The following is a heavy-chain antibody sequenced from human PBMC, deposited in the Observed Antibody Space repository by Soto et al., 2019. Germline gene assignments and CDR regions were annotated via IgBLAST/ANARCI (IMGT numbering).Heavy chain of an antibody. CDR1: GDSVSSNSAT. D-gene: IGHD5-12*01. CDR3: ARSRDGYNSYTHAFDI. Sequence: PSQTLSLTCAISGDSVSSNSATWNWIRQSPSRGLEWLGRTYYRSKWYNEYALSVKSRITINPDTSKNQFSLQLKSVTPEDTAVYYCARSRDGYNSYTHAFDIWGQGTMVTVS. V-gene: IGHV6-1*01. CDR2: TYYRSKWYN. J-gene: IGHJ3*02.